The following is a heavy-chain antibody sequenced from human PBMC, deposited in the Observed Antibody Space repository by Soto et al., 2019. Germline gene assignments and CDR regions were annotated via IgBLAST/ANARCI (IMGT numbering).Heavy chain of an antibody. CDR2: ISSSGSTI. CDR3: ARTFRITMVRGVPLY. CDR1: GFTYSSYE. D-gene: IGHD3-10*01. J-gene: IGHJ4*02. V-gene: IGHV3-48*03. Sequence: EVQLVESGGGLVQPGGFLRLSCAASGFTYSSYEMNWVRQAPGKGLEWVSYISSSGSTIYYADSVKGRFTISRDNAKNSLYLQMNSLRAEDTAVYYCARTFRITMVRGVPLYWGQGTLVTVSS.